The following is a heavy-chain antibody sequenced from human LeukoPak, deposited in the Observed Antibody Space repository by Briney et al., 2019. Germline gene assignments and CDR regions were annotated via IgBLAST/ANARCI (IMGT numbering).Heavy chain of an antibody. CDR1: GYTLTELS. J-gene: IGHJ6*02. CDR2: FDPEDGET. CDR3: AIDDSSGSDYYYGMDV. V-gene: IGHV1-24*01. D-gene: IGHD3-22*01. Sequence: GASVKVSCKVSGYTLTELSMHWVRQAPGKGLEWMGGFDPEDGETIYAQKFQGRVTMTEDTSTDTAYMELSSLRSEDTAVYYCAIDDSSGSDYYYGMDVWGQGTTVTVSS.